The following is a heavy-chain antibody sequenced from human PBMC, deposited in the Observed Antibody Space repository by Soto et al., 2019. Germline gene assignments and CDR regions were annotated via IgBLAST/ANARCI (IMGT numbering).Heavy chain of an antibody. CDR2: IKQDGSDK. CDR3: ARVAYGNGRIFDY. D-gene: IGHD3-10*01. V-gene: IGHV3-7*04. CDR1: GFTFSSYW. Sequence: GGSLRLSCAASGFTFSSYWMSWVRQAPGKGLEWVANIKQDGSDKYYVDSVKGRFTLSRDNAKNSLQLQMNSLRAEDTAIYFCARVAYGNGRIFDYRGRGTLVTVSS. J-gene: IGHJ4*01.